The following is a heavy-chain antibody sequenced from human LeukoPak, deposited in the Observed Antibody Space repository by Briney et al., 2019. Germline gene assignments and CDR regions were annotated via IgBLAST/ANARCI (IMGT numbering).Heavy chain of an antibody. CDR3: AREGRYSSSWSSYYYYYMDV. J-gene: IGHJ6*03. CDR1: GYSISSGYY. CDR2: IYHSGST. Sequence: PSETLSLTCTVSGYSISSGYYWGWIRQPPGKGLEWIGSIYHSGSTYYNPSLKSRVTISVDTSKNQFSLKLSSVTAADTAVYYCAREGRYSSSWSSYYYYYMDVWGKGTTVTVSS. D-gene: IGHD6-13*01. V-gene: IGHV4-38-2*02.